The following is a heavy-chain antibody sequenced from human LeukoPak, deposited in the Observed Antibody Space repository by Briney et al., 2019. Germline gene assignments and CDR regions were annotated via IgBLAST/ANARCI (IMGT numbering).Heavy chain of an antibody. J-gene: IGHJ6*02. CDR2: IYSAGGT. CDR1: GFTVSSNY. Sequence: GGSLRLPCAASGFTVSSNYMTWVRQAPGKGLEWVSLIYSAGGTYYTDSVKGRFTISRNSSKNTLYLQMNSQRGEDTAVYYCARFLGRITISGVVPYGMDVWGQGATVSVSS. V-gene: IGHV3-53*04. CDR3: ARFLGRITISGVVPYGMDV. D-gene: IGHD3-3*01.